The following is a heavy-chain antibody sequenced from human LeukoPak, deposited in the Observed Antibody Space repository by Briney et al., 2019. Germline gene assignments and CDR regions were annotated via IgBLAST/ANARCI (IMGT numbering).Heavy chain of an antibody. CDR2: ISSSGSTI. CDR1: GFTFSTYG. V-gene: IGHV3-48*04. J-gene: IGHJ4*02. D-gene: IGHD3-9*01. Sequence: GGSLRLSCTASGFTFSTYGIHWVRQAPGKGLEWVSYISSSGSTIYYADSVKGRFTISRDNAKNSLYLQMNSLRAEDTAVYYCATGADYDILTGSADYWGQGTLVTVSS. CDR3: ATGADYDILTGSADY.